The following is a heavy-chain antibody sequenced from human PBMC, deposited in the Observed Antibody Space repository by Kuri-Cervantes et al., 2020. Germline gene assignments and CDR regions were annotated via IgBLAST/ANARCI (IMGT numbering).Heavy chain of an antibody. D-gene: IGHD1-1*01. CDR2: IYNSGST. CDR3: ARTQPNRQLFDY. V-gene: IGHV4-59*01. J-gene: IGHJ4*02. Sequence: SETLSLTCTVSGGSIWSWIRQPPGKGLEWIGYIYNSGSTSYNPSLKSRVTISVDTSKNQFSLKLNSVTAADTAVYYCARTQPNRQLFDYWGQGTLVTVSS. CDR1: GGSI.